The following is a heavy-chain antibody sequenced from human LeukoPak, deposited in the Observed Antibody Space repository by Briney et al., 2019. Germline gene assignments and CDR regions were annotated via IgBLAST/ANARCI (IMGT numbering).Heavy chain of an antibody. CDR3: ARGHDRTGYSYSGVIDY. CDR1: GGTFSSYA. V-gene: IGHV1-46*01. Sequence: GASVKVSCKASGGTFSSYAISWVRQAPRQGLEWVGIIDPSAGSTTYAQKFQGRVTMTRDTSTSTIYMEVNSLRSEDTAVYYCARGHDRTGYSYSGVIDYWGQGTLVTVSS. J-gene: IGHJ4*02. D-gene: IGHD3-22*01. CDR2: IDPSAGST.